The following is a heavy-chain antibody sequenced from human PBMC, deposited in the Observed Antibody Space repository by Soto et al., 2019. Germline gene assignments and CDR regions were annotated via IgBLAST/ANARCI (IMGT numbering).Heavy chain of an antibody. CDR3: ARALYYFDS. CDR2: IYHSGTT. V-gene: IGHV4-30-2*01. CDR1: SGSISGGAYS. J-gene: IGHJ4*02. Sequence: QLQLQESGSGLVKPSQTLSLTCAVSSGSISGGAYSWSWIRQPPGKGLEWIGYIYHSGTTYYHPSLRSRVAISVDTSKSQFSLKLSSVTAADTAIYYCARALYYFDSWGQGTLVTVSS.